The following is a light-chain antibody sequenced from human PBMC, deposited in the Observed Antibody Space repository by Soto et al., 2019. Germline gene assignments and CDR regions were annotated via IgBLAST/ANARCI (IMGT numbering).Light chain of an antibody. CDR3: CSYAGSYTYV. Sequence: LAQPRSVSGSPGQSVTISCTGTSSDVGGYNFVSWYQQHPGKAPKLIIYDVSKRPSGVPDRFSGSKSDNTASLTISGLQAEDEADYYCCSYAGSYTYVFGTGTKVTVL. V-gene: IGLV2-11*01. CDR1: SSDVGGYNF. CDR2: DVS. J-gene: IGLJ1*01.